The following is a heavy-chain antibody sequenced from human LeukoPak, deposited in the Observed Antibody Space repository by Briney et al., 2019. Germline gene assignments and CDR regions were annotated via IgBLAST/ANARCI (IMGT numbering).Heavy chain of an antibody. CDR3: ARFLSRNDY. J-gene: IGHJ4*02. D-gene: IGHD3-10*01. V-gene: IGHV3-7*01. CDR2: VKQDGSEK. Sequence: GGSLRLSCAASGFTFSRYWMSWVRQAPGKGLEWVANVKQDGSEKYNVDSVKGRFTISRDNAKNSLYLQMNSLRAEDTAVYYCARFLSRNDYWGQGTLVTVSS. CDR1: GFTFSRYW.